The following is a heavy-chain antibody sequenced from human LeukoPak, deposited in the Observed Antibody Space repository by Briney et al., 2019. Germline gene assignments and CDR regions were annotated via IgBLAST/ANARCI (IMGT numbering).Heavy chain of an antibody. J-gene: IGHJ4*02. CDR3: ARDHYDSSGFDY. D-gene: IGHD3-22*01. CDR1: GGSISSSSYY. Sequence: KPSETLSLTCTVSGGSISSSSYYWGWIRQPPGKGLEWIGSIYYSGSTYYNPSLKSRVTISVDTSKNQFSLKLSSVTAADTAVYYCARDHYDSSGFDYWGQGTLVTVSS. CDR2: IYYSGST. V-gene: IGHV4-39*07.